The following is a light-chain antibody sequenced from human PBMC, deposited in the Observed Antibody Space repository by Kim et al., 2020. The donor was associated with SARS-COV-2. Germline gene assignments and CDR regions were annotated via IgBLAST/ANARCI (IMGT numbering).Light chain of an antibody. CDR3: QVWGSSSDHRV. CDR2: YDS. J-gene: IGLJ3*02. CDR1: NIRSKS. V-gene: IGLV3-21*04. Sequence: PGNKDRITGGGNNIRSKSVHWYEQKPGRAPGLVIYYDSNLPSGIPERFSGSISGNPATLTISRVEAGDEAVYYCQVWGSSSDHRVFGGGTQLTVL.